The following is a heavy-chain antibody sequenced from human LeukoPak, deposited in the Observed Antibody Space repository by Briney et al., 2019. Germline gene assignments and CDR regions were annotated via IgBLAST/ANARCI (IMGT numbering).Heavy chain of an antibody. J-gene: IGHJ3*02. D-gene: IGHD4-23*01. V-gene: IGHV1-69*04. CDR3: ARDHVDGGKYRAFDI. CDR2: IIPFLGIA. CDR1: GGTFSSYA. Sequence: GASVKVSCKASGGTFSSYAISWVRQAPGQGLGWMGRIIPFLGIANYAQKFQGRVTITADKSTSTAYMELSSLRSEDTAVYYCARDHVDGGKYRAFDIWGQGTMVTVSS.